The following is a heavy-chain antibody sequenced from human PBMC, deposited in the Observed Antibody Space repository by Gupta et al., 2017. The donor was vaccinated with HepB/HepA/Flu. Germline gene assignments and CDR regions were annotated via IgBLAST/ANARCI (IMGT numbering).Heavy chain of an antibody. Sequence: GESGGGLVQPGGSLRLSCAASGFTFSSYWMSWVRQAPGKGLEWVANLKQDGSENYYVDSVKGRFTISRDNAKNSLYLQMNSLRAEDTAVYYCVREGGSGWYEFDYWGQGTLVTVSS. CDR3: VREGGSGWYEFDY. CDR1: GFTFSSYW. CDR2: LKQDGSEN. D-gene: IGHD6-19*01. J-gene: IGHJ4*02. V-gene: IGHV3-7*01.